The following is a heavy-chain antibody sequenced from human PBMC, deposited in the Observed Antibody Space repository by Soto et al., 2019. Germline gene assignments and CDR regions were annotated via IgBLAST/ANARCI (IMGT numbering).Heavy chain of an antibody. V-gene: IGHV5-51*01. CDR3: ARSLKYSSSWIGEVEY. J-gene: IGHJ4*02. CDR1: WYSFTSYW. D-gene: IGHD6-13*01. Sequence: GESLKISCKVSWYSFTSYWIGWVRQMPGKGLEWMGIIYPGDSDTRYSPSFQGQVTISADKSISTAYLQWSSLKASDTAMYYCARSLKYSSSWIGEVEYWGQGTLVTVSS. CDR2: IYPGDSDT.